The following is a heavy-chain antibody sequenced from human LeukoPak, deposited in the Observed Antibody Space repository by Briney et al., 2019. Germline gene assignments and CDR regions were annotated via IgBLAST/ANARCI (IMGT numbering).Heavy chain of an antibody. CDR3: AKGPVAAPAYFDY. J-gene: IGHJ4*02. Sequence: GGSLRLSCAASGFTVSSNYMSWVRQAPGKGLEWVSVIYSGGSTYYADSVKGRFTISRDNSKNTLYLQMNSLRAEVTALYYCAKGPVAAPAYFDYWGQGTLVTVSS. V-gene: IGHV3-53*05. D-gene: IGHD6-19*01. CDR1: GFTVSSNY. CDR2: IYSGGST.